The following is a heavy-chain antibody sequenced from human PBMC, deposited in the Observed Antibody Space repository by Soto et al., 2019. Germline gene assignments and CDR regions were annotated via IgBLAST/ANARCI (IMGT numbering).Heavy chain of an antibody. CDR2: ISYNGSNK. J-gene: IGHJ6*02. CDR1: GFSFSTYN. D-gene: IGHD6-19*01. CDR3: ARVGSSGWADYYYYYGMDV. V-gene: IGHV3-30-3*01. Sequence: GGSLRLSCAASGFSFSTYNMNWVRQAPGKGLEWVAVISYNGSNKYYADSVKGRFTISRDNSKNTLYLQMNSLRAEDTAVYYCARVGSSGWADYYYYYGMDVWGQGTTVTVSS.